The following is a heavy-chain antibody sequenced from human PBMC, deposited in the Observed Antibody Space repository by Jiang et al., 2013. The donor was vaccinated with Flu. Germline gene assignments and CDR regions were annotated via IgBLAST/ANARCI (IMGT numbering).Heavy chain of an antibody. J-gene: IGHJ4*02. V-gene: IGHV4-39*01. D-gene: IGHD4-17*01. CDR3: ARQERIEATVTTIRLYYFDY. Sequence: SRVTISVDTSKNQFSLKLSSVTAADTAVYYCARQERIEATVTTIRLYYFDYWGQGTLVTVSS.